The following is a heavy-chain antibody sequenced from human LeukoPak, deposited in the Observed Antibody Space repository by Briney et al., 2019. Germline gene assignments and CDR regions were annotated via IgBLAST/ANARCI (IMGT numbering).Heavy chain of an antibody. CDR3: ARLVEYYDSSGYLDWFDP. CDR1: GGSISSGSYF. Sequence: SETLSLTCTVSGGSISSGSYFWSWIRQPAGKGLEWIGRIYTSGSTNYNPSLKSRVTISVDTSKNQFSLKLSSVTAADTAVYYCARLVEYYDSSGYLDWFDPWGQGTLVTVSS. V-gene: IGHV4-61*02. CDR2: IYTSGST. J-gene: IGHJ5*02. D-gene: IGHD3-22*01.